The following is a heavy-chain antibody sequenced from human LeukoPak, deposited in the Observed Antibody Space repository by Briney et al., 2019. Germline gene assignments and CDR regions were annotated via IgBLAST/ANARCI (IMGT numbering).Heavy chain of an antibody. V-gene: IGHV3-15*01. CDR3: ATDESNSFFF. D-gene: IGHD2/OR15-2a*01. CDR1: GFSFTDAW. CDR2: ITSNTDGGTT. J-gene: IGHJ4*02. Sequence: GGSLRLSCAASGFSFTDAWMSWVRQAPGKGLEWVGRITSNTDGGTTDSAAPVKGRFTVSRDDSKNTLFLQMSSLRTEDTAVYYCATDESNSFFFWGQGTLVTVSS.